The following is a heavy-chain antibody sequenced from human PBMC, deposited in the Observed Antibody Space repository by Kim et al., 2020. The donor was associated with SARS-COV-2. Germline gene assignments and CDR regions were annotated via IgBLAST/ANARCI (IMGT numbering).Heavy chain of an antibody. D-gene: IGHD6-13*01. V-gene: IGHV3-48*03. CDR3: ARDFLSSSSLDAFDI. J-gene: IGHJ3*02. Sequence: DSVKGRFTISRDNAKNSLYLQMNSLRAEDTAVYYCARDFLSSSSLDAFDIWGQGTMVTVSS.